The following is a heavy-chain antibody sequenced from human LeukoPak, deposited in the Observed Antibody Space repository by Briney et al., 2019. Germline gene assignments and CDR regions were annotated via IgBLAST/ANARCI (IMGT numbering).Heavy chain of an antibody. Sequence: GGSLRLSCAASGLTFINYAMNWVRQAPGKGLEWVSAISDSGGSTHYADSVKGRFTVSRDNSKNTLYLQMNSLRAEDTAVYYCAKSGMIRGAMDVWGQGTTVTVSS. V-gene: IGHV3-23*01. J-gene: IGHJ6*02. CDR2: ISDSGGST. D-gene: IGHD3-10*01. CDR1: GLTFINYA. CDR3: AKSGMIRGAMDV.